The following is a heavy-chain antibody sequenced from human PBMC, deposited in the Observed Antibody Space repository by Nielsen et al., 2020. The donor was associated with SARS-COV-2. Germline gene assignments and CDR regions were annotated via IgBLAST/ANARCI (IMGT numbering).Heavy chain of an antibody. Sequence: SVKVSCKASGFTFTSSAVQWVRQARGQRLEWIGWIVVGSSNTNYAQKFQERVTITRDMSTSTAYMELSSLRSEDTAVYYCAAEVGGSYFDYWGQGTLVTVSS. CDR2: IVVGSSNT. CDR3: AAEVGGSYFDY. V-gene: IGHV1-58*01. J-gene: IGHJ4*02. D-gene: IGHD1-26*01. CDR1: GFTFTSSA.